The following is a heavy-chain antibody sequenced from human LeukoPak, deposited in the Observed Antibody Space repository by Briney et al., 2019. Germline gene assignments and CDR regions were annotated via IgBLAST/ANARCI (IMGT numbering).Heavy chain of an antibody. J-gene: IGHJ4*02. D-gene: IGHD1-26*01. V-gene: IGHV1-18*01. CDR3: ATASGSFYFDY. CDR1: GYTFTNYG. CDR2: ISAYNGNT. Sequence: ASVKVSCKASGYTFTNYGINWVRQAPGQGLEWMGWISAYNGNTNYAQKVQGRVTMTEDTSTDTAYMELSSLRSEDTAVYYCATASGSFYFDYWGQGTLVTVSS.